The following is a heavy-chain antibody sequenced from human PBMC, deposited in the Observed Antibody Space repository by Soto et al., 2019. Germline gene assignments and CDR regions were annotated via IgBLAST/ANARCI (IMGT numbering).Heavy chain of an antibody. CDR2: ITGSGAGT. J-gene: IGHJ4*02. Sequence: GGSLRLSCAASGFSFNSCGMNWVRQAPGKGLEWVSGITGSGAGTYYADSVKGRFTISRDNSKNTLYMQMNSLRAEDTAVYYCAKDDLYYYGSGSYYGIDYWGQGTLVTVYS. V-gene: IGHV3-23*01. CDR1: GFSFNSCG. CDR3: AKDDLYYYGSGSYYGIDY. D-gene: IGHD3-10*01.